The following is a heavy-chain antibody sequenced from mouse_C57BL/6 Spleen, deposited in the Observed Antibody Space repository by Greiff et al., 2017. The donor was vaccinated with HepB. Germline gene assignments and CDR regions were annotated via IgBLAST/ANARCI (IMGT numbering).Heavy chain of an antibody. CDR1: GFSLTSYG. CDR3: ARDYYYGSSQYWYFDV. Sequence: QVQLKESGPGLVQPSQSLSITCTVSGFSLTSYGVHWVRQSPGKGLEWLGVIWSGGSTDYNAAFISRLSISKDNSKSQVFFKMNSLQADDTAIYYCARDYYYGSSQYWYFDVWGTGTTVTVSS. J-gene: IGHJ1*03. D-gene: IGHD1-1*01. V-gene: IGHV2-2*01. CDR2: IWSGGST.